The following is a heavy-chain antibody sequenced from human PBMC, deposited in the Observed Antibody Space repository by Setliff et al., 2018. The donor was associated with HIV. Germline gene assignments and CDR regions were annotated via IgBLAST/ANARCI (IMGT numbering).Heavy chain of an antibody. V-gene: IGHV4-39*07. CDR2: IYFSGSV. CDR3: ARVSSVIELQGRDYFDS. D-gene: IGHD1-7*01. Sequence: PSETLSLTCTVSGDSISSSRSFWGWIRQSPGKGLEWIGSIYFSGSVFYNPSLNSRVIISIDTSRNQFSLKLSSVTGADTAVYYCARVSSVIELQGRDYFDSWGQGLLVTVSS. J-gene: IGHJ4*02. CDR1: GDSISSSRSF.